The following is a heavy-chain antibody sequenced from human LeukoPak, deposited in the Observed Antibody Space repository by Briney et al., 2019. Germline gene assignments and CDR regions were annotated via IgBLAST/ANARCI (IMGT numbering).Heavy chain of an antibody. Sequence: GGSLRLSCATSGFSVSSSYMSWVRQAPGKGLEWVSVIYGGGSTHYADSVKGRFTISRDNAKNSLYLQMNSLRAEDTAVYYCASPKPGYWGQGTLVTVSS. CDR3: ASPKPGY. V-gene: IGHV3-53*01. CDR2: IYGGGST. J-gene: IGHJ4*02. CDR1: GFSVSSSY.